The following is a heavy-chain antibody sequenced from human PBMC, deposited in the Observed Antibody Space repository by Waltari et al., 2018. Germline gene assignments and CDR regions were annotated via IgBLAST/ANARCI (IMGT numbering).Heavy chain of an antibody. Sequence: EVQLVESGGVVVQPGGSLRLSCAASGFTFDDYAMHWVRQAPGKGLEGVSLISWDGGSTYYADSVKGRFTISRDNSKNSLYLQMNSLRAEDTALYYCAKDQYSSGWYGADYWGQGTLVTVSS. J-gene: IGHJ4*02. V-gene: IGHV3-43D*04. CDR1: GFTFDDYA. D-gene: IGHD6-19*01. CDR2: ISWDGGST. CDR3: AKDQYSSGWYGADY.